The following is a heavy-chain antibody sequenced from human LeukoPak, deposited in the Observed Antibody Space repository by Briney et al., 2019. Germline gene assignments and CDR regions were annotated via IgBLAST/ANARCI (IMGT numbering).Heavy chain of an antibody. D-gene: IGHD3-22*01. J-gene: IGHJ3*02. Sequence: SETLSLTCAVYGGSFSGYYWSWIRQPPGKGLEWIGEINHSGSTNYNPSLKSRVTISVDTSKSQFSLKLSSVTAADTAVYYCARRSYYYDSSGSGGKTAFDIWGQGTMVTVSS. CDR3: ARRSYYYDSSGSGGKTAFDI. CDR2: INHSGST. CDR1: GGSFSGYY. V-gene: IGHV4-34*01.